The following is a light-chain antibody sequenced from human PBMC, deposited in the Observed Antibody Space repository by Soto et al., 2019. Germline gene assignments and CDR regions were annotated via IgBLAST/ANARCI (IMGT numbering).Light chain of an antibody. CDR2: GVS. CDR1: QLFSSN. CDR3: QQYNNWPRT. Sequence: EIVMMQSPATLSVSPGESVTLSCRASQLFSSNLAWYQHKPGQAPRLLIYGVSTRDTGVPDRFSGSASGTEFTLTISSLQSEDFAVYYCQQYNNWPRTFGQGTRLAIK. V-gene: IGKV3-15*01. J-gene: IGKJ5*01.